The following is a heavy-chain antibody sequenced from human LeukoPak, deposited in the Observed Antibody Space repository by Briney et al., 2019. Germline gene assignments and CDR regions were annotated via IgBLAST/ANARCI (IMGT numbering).Heavy chain of an antibody. D-gene: IGHD2-15*01. J-gene: IGHJ4*02. CDR1: GGSFSGYY. CDR3: ARLPYCSGGSCYFLDY. CDR2: INHSGST. Sequence: PSETLSLTCAVYGGSFSGYYWSWIRQPPGKGLEWIGEINHSGSTNYNPSLKSRVTISVDTSKNQFSLKLSSVTAADTAVYYCARLPYCSGGSCYFLDYWGQGTLVTVSS. V-gene: IGHV4-34*01.